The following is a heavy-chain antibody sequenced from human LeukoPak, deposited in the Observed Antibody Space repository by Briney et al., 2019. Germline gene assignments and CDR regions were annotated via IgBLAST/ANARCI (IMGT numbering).Heavy chain of an antibody. CDR3: AKDEWVAAAGTALTWYYYGMDV. D-gene: IGHD6-13*01. Sequence: GGSLRLSCAASGFTFSSYGMHWVCQAPGKGLEWVAFIRYDGSNKYYADSVKGRFTISGDNSKNTLYLQMNSLRAEDTAVYYCAKDEWVAAAGTALTWYYYGMDVWGQGTTVTVSS. V-gene: IGHV3-30*02. CDR1: GFTFSSYG. J-gene: IGHJ6*02. CDR2: IRYDGSNK.